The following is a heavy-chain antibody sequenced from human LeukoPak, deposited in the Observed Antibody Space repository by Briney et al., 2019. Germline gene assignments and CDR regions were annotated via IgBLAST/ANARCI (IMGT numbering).Heavy chain of an antibody. CDR3: AEGGGPLLWSGEFFDY. Sequence: GGSLRLSCAASGVTFSSCGMHWVRQGPGKGPEWMAFIGYDGSDKFYADSVKGRFTISRDNSKNTLYLQMNSLRAEDTAVYYCAEGGGPLLWSGEFFDYWGQGTLVTVSS. CDR2: IGYDGSDK. J-gene: IGHJ4*02. V-gene: IGHV3-30*02. D-gene: IGHD3-10*01. CDR1: GVTFSSCG.